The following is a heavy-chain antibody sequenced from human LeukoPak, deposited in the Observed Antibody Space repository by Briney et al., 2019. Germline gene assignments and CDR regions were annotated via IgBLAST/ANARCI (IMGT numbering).Heavy chain of an antibody. J-gene: IGHJ3*02. V-gene: IGHV4-59*08. CDR1: GVSISNYY. CDR3: GRHGGQQLAQDAFDI. CDR2: IYYSGNT. D-gene: IGHD6-13*01. Sequence: SETLSLTCTVSGVSISNYYWSWIRQPPGKGLEWVAYIYYSGNTKYNPSLKSRVTISIDTSKNQSSLKLSSVNAADAAVYYCGRHGGQQLAQDAFDIWGQGTMLTVSS.